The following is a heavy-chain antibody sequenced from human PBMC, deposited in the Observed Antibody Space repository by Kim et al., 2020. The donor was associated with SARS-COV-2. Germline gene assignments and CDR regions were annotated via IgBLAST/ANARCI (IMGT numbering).Heavy chain of an antibody. CDR3: ARYARISSGWYFDL. Sequence: GGSLRLSCEASGFTVSSNYMSWVRQAPGKGLEWVSVIYSAGTTYYADSVKGRFTIFRDNSKNTLYLQMNSLRAEDTAVYYCARYARISSGWYFDLWGRGTLVIVSS. CDR1: GFTVSSNY. D-gene: IGHD6-19*01. CDR2: IYSAGTT. J-gene: IGHJ2*01. V-gene: IGHV3-53*05.